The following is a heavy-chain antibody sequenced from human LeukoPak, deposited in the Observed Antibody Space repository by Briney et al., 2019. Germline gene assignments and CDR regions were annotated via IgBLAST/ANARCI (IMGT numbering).Heavy chain of an antibody. CDR2: IQSDGNEK. Sequence: GGSLRLSCGASGFTFRDYLMSWVRQAPGKGLEWVANIQSDGNEKNYIDSVQGRFTISRDNAKASLYLQMNSLRVEDTAVYYCARDSAVATYYGVDVWGLGTTVTVSS. CDR1: GFTFRDYL. CDR3: ARDSAVATYYGVDV. J-gene: IGHJ6*02. D-gene: IGHD6-19*01. V-gene: IGHV3-7*01.